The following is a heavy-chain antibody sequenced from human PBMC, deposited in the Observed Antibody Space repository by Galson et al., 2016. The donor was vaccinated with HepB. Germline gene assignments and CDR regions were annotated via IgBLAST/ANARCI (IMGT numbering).Heavy chain of an antibody. CDR3: ARACSRESGFDY. V-gene: IGHV3-21*01. J-gene: IGHJ4*02. Sequence: SLRLSCAASGFTFSSYSMNWVRQAPGKGLEWVSSISSRSSYIYHADSVKGRFPISRDNAKNSLYLQMNSLRAEDTAVYYCARACSRESGFDYWGQGTLVTVSS. D-gene: IGHD3-10*01. CDR2: ISSRSSYI. CDR1: GFTFSSYS.